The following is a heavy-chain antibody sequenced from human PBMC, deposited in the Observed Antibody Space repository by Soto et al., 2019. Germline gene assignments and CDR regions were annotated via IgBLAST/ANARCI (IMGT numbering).Heavy chain of an antibody. D-gene: IGHD6-19*01. J-gene: IGHJ4*02. CDR3: ARDLAVAGTLY. CDR1: GYSCTGYY. Sequence: ASVKVSCKASGYSCTGYYMHWVRQAPGQGLEWMGWINPNSGGTNYAQKFQGRVTMTRDTSISTAYMELSRLRSDDTAVYYCARDLAVAGTLYWGQGTLVTVSS. CDR2: INPNSGGT. V-gene: IGHV1-2*02.